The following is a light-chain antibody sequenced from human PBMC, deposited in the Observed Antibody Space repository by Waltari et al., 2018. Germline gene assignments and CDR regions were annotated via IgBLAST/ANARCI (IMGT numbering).Light chain of an antibody. CDR2: EVS. V-gene: IGLV2-8*01. Sequence: QAAPTQPPSVSGSPGQSVTISCPETRSDIGYYNAVSLYQQHQGKAPKLMIYEVSKRPSGVSDRFSGSKSGSTASLTISGLQAEDEADYYCSSYTGRNIIVSFGGGTRLTVL. CDR1: RSDIGYYNA. J-gene: IGLJ7*01. CDR3: SSYTGRNIIVS.